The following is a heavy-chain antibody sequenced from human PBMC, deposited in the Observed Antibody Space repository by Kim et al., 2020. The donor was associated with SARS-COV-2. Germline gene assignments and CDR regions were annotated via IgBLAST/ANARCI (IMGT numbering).Heavy chain of an antibody. J-gene: IGHJ6*02. CDR3: ARSAPVLPQPGIAAAGTLTPERRYYYYGMDV. V-gene: IGHV5-51*01. CDR2: IYPGDSDT. D-gene: IGHD6-13*01. Sequence: GESLKISCKGSGSSFTSYWIGWVRQMPGKGLEWMGIIYPGDSDTRYSPSFQGQVTISADKSISTAYLQWSSLKASDTAMYYCARSAPVLPQPGIAAAGTLTPERRYYYYGMDVWGQGTTVTVSS. CDR1: GSSFTSYW.